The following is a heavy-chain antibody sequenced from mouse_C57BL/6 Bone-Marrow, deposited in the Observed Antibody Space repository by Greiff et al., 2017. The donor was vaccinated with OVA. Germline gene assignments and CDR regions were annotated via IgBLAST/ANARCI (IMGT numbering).Heavy chain of an antibody. D-gene: IGHD3-2*02. V-gene: IGHV1-55*01. CDR1: GYTFTSYW. Sequence: VKLQQSGAELVKPGASVKMSCKASGYTFTSYWITWVKQRPGQGLEWIGDIYPGSGSTNYNEKFKSKATLTVDTSSSTAYMQLSSLTSEDSAVYYCARHSSGYVTFAYWGQGTLVTVSA. J-gene: IGHJ3*01. CDR2: IYPGSGST. CDR3: ARHSSGYVTFAY.